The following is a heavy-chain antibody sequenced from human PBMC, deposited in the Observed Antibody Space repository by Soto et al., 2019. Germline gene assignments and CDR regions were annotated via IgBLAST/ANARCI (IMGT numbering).Heavy chain of an antibody. CDR3: ARVGYSYGYLDY. D-gene: IGHD5-18*01. V-gene: IGHV4-34*01. CDR1: GGSFSGYY. CDR2: IYYSGST. J-gene: IGHJ4*02. Sequence: QVQLQQWGAGLLKPSETLSLTCAVYGGSFSGYYWSWIRQPPGKGLEWIGYIYYSGSTYYNPSLKSRVTISVDTSKNQFSLKLSSVTAADTAVYYCARVGYSYGYLDYWGQGTLVTVSS.